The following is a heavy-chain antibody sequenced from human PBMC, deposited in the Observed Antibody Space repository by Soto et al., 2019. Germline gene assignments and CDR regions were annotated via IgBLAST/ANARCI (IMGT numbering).Heavy chain of an antibody. D-gene: IGHD3-22*01. CDR1: GGSISSSNW. V-gene: IGHV4-4*02. CDR2: IYHSGST. Sequence: PSETLSLTCAVSGGSISSSNWRSWVRQPPGKGLEWIGEIYHSGSTNYNPSLKSRVTISVDKSKNQFSLKLSSVTAADTAVYYCARVTYYYDSSGYYYDAFDIWGQGTMVTVSS. J-gene: IGHJ3*02. CDR3: ARVTYYYDSSGYYYDAFDI.